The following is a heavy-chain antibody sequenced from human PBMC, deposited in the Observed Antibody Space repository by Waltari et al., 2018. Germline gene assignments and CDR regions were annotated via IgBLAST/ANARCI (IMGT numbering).Heavy chain of an antibody. CDR2: MNPNSGNT. V-gene: IGHV1-8*02. CDR1: GYTFTSYA. CDR3: ARQGFYYYYMDV. J-gene: IGHJ6*03. Sequence: QVQLVQSGAEVKKPGASVKVSCKASGYTFTSYAMHWVRQATGQGLEWMGWMNPNSGNTGYAQKFQGRVTMTRNTSISTAYMELSSLRSEDTAVYYCARQGFYYYYMDVWGKGTTVTVSS.